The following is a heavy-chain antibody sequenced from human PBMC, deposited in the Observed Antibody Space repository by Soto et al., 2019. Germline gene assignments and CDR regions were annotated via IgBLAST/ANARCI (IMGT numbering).Heavy chain of an antibody. V-gene: IGHV3-23*01. Sequence: GGSLRLSCAASGFTFSSYAMSWVRQAPGKGLEWVSAISGSGGTTYYADSVKGRFTISRDNSKNTLYLQMNSLRAEDTAVYYCAKGSTKDWDLYAFDIWGQGTMVTVSS. CDR3: AKGSTKDWDLYAFDI. D-gene: IGHD3-9*01. CDR2: ISGSGGTT. CDR1: GFTFSSYA. J-gene: IGHJ3*02.